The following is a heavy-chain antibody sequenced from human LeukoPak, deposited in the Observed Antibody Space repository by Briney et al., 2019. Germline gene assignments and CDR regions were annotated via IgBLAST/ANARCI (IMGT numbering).Heavy chain of an antibody. V-gene: IGHV4-39*01. CDR1: GGSISSSSYY. Sequence: SSETLSLTCTVSGGSISSSSYYWGRIRQPPGKGLEWIGNIYYSGSTYYNPSLKSRVTISVDTSKNQFSLKLTSVTAADTAVYYCARHASVSGNWPRPLDYWGQGSLVTVSS. CDR3: ARHASVSGNWPRPLDY. J-gene: IGHJ4*02. CDR2: IYYSGST. D-gene: IGHD6-19*01.